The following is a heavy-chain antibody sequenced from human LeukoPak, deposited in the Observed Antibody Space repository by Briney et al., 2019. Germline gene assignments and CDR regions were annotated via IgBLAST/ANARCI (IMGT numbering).Heavy chain of an antibody. CDR3: ARVPTMTTGSYYFDY. CDR1: GFTLSSYS. CDR2: ISSSSYI. J-gene: IGHJ4*02. D-gene: IGHD4-11*01. V-gene: IGHV3-21*01. Sequence: GGSLRLSCAASGFTLSSYSMNLVRQAPGKGLECVSSISSSSYIYYADSVKGRFTISRDNAKNSLYLQMNSLRAEDTAVYYCARVPTMTTGSYYFDYWGQGTLVTVSS.